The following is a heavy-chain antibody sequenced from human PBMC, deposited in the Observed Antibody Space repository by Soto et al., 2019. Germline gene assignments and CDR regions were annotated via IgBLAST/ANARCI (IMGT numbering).Heavy chain of an antibody. D-gene: IGHD4-4*01. Sequence: SETLSLTYSVSGSSISSYYWGWIRQPPGKGLEWIGYIYYSGSTNYNPSLKSRVTISVDTSKNQFSLKLSSVTAADTAVYYCARASDKTYSNYWFDPWGQGTLVTLSS. CDR2: IYYSGST. V-gene: IGHV4-59*01. J-gene: IGHJ5*02. CDR1: GSSISSYY. CDR3: ARASDKTYSNYWFDP.